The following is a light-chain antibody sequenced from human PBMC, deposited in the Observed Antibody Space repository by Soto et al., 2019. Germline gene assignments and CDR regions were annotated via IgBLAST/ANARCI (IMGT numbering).Light chain of an antibody. J-gene: IGKJ4*01. V-gene: IGKV1-12*01. Sequence: IQMIQSPSSVSADVVDRVTVTCRASQGINKWLAWYKQKQGKAPQXXISAASTLQRGVPPRFRGSGSGTHFTLTIISLQAEDFATYYCLQDYTFPRTFGGGTKVDIK. CDR1: QGINKW. CDR2: AAS. CDR3: LQDYTFPRT.